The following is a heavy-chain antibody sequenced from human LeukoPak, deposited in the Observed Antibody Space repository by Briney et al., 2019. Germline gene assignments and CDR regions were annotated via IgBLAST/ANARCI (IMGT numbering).Heavy chain of an antibody. D-gene: IGHD4-17*01. J-gene: IGHJ3*02. CDR3: ARAVTTVTTDAFDI. Sequence: SVKVSYKASGGTFSSYAISWVRQAPGQGLEWMGGIIPIFGTANYAQKFQGRVTITTDESTSTAYMELSSLRSEDTAVYYCARAVTTVTTDAFDIWGQGTMVTVSS. CDR1: GGTFSSYA. V-gene: IGHV1-69*05. CDR2: IIPIFGTA.